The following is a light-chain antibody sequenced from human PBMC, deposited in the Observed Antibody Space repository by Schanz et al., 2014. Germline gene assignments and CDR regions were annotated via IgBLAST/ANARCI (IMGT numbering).Light chain of an antibody. CDR2: DVS. Sequence: QSALTQPRSVSGSPGQSVTISCTGTSSDVGGYNYVSWYQQHPGKAPKLMIYDVSNRPSGVSNRFSGSKSGNTASLTISGLQAEDEADYYCSSYTSSSPLVFGGGTKVTVL. CDR1: SSDVGGYNY. J-gene: IGLJ3*02. V-gene: IGLV2-14*01. CDR3: SSYTSSSPLV.